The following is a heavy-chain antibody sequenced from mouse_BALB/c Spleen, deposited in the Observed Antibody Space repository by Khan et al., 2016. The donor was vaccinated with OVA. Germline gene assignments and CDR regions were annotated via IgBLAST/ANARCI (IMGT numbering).Heavy chain of an antibody. CDR2: INPTSGYT. CDR3: TRDRIDY. CDR1: GYTFTTYW. Sequence: QVQLKESGAELAKPGASVKMSCQASGYTFTTYWMHWVKQRPGQGLEWIGYINPTSGYTDYNEKFKDRATLSADRSSSTAYMQLSSLTSEDSAVYYCTRDRIDYGGQGTTLTVSS. V-gene: IGHV1-7*01. J-gene: IGHJ2*01.